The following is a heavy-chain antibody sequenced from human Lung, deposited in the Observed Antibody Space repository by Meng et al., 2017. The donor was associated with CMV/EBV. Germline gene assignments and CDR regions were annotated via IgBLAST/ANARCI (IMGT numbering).Heavy chain of an antibody. CDR1: SVSSASHY. V-gene: IGHV4-61*01. CDR2: VYYGGGT. Sequence: SVSSASHYWSWIRQPPGKGLEWIAYVYYGGGTNYNPSLKSRVTISVDTSKNQFSLKLSSVTAADTAVYYCARGTGYCSSTSCYPFDPWGQGTLVTVSS. J-gene: IGHJ5*02. CDR3: ARGTGYCSSTSCYPFDP. D-gene: IGHD2-2*01.